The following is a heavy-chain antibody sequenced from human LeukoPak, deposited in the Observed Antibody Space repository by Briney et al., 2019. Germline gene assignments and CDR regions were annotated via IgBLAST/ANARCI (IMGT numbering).Heavy chain of an antibody. Sequence: GESLKISCKGSGYSFTSYWIGWVRQMPWKGLEWMGIIYPGDSDTRYSPSFQGQVTISADKSISTAYLQWSSLKASDTAMYYCARQRTAAAGHYYYYGMDVWGQGTTVTVSS. CDR3: ARQRTAAAGHYYYYGMDV. CDR2: IYPGDSDT. CDR1: GYSFTSYW. J-gene: IGHJ6*02. V-gene: IGHV5-51*01. D-gene: IGHD6-13*01.